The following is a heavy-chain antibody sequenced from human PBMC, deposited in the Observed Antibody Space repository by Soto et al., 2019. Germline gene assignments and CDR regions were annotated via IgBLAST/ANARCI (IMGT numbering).Heavy chain of an antibody. V-gene: IGHV3-30-3*01. CDR3: ARDLDYGDYPNY. CDR2: ISYDGSNK. CDR1: GFTFSSYA. Sequence: GGSLRLSCAASGFTFSSYAMHWVRQAPGKGLEWVAVISYDGSNKYYADSVKGRFTISRDNSKNTLYLQMNSLRAEDTAVYYCARDLDYGDYPNYWGQGTLVTVS. D-gene: IGHD4-17*01. J-gene: IGHJ4*02.